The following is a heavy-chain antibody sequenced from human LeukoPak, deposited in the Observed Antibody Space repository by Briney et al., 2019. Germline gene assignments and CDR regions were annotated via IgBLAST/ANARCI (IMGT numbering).Heavy chain of an antibody. D-gene: IGHD4-23*01. Sequence: ASVKVSCKASGYTFTSYFMHWVRQALGQGLEWMGIINPSGGYTSYTQNFRGRITMTRDTSASTVYMELSSLRSDDTAVYYCARENGGTADAFDIWGRGTMVNVSS. CDR2: INPSGGYT. J-gene: IGHJ3*02. CDR1: GYTFTSYF. CDR3: ARENGGTADAFDI. V-gene: IGHV1-46*01.